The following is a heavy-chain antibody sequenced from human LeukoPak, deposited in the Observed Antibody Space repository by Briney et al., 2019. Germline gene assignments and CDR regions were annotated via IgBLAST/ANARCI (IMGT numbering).Heavy chain of an antibody. J-gene: IGHJ4*02. CDR1: GFTFSSYG. Sequence: GGSLRLSCAASGFTFSSYGMHWVRQAPGKGLEWVAVISYDGSNKYYADSVKGRFTISRDNSKNTLYLQMNSLRAEDTAVYYCAKDSMRYYDSSGYYLDYWGQGTLVTVSS. D-gene: IGHD3-22*01. CDR2: ISYDGSNK. CDR3: AKDSMRYYDSSGYYLDY. V-gene: IGHV3-30*18.